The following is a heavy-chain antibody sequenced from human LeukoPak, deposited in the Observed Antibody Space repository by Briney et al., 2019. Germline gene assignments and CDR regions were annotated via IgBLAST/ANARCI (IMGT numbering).Heavy chain of an antibody. CDR3: ARGGSYYYDSIIDY. D-gene: IGHD3-22*01. Sequence: SETLSLTCTVSGGSISSYYWSRIRQPPGKGLEWIGYIYYSGSTNYNPSLKSRVTISVDTSKNQFSLKLSSVTAADTAVYYCARGGSYYYDSIIDYWGQGTLVTVSS. CDR1: GGSISSYY. V-gene: IGHV4-59*01. J-gene: IGHJ4*02. CDR2: IYYSGST.